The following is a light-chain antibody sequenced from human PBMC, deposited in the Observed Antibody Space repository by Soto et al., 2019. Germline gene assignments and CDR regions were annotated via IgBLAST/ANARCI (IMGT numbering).Light chain of an antibody. V-gene: IGKV1-39*01. CDR1: QSISSY. CDR3: QQSYSTLT. J-gene: IGKJ3*01. Sequence: DIQMTQSPSSLSASVGDRVTITCRASQSISSYLNWYQQKPGKAPKLLIYAASSLQSGVPSRFSGSGSGTAFTLTISSLQPEDFATYSCQQSYSTLTFGPGTKVDIK. CDR2: AAS.